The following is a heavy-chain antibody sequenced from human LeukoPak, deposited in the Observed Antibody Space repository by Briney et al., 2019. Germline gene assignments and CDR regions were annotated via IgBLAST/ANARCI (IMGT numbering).Heavy chain of an antibody. J-gene: IGHJ4*02. CDR1: GFTFSTSW. Sequence: GGSLRLSCVGSGFTFSTSWVHWVRQAPGQGLVRLSRINADGGTINYVDSVKGRFTVSRDNAKNTLYLQMNSLGVEDTAIYYCARAGSYRFDYWGPGTQVTVSS. CDR3: ARAGSYRFDY. CDR2: INADGGTI. V-gene: IGHV3-74*01. D-gene: IGHD3-16*02.